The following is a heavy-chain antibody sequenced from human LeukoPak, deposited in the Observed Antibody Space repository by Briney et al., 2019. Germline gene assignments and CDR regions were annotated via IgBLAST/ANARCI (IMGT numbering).Heavy chain of an antibody. D-gene: IGHD3-16*01. CDR1: GYTFTSYY. Sequence: ASVKVSCKASGYTFTSYYMHWVRQAPGQGLEWMGIINPSGGSTSYAQKFQGRVTMTRDMSTSTVYMELSSLRSEDTAVYYCASVWGSDWYFDLWGRGTLVTVSS. CDR2: INPSGGST. CDR3: ASVWGSDWYFDL. V-gene: IGHV1-46*01. J-gene: IGHJ2*01.